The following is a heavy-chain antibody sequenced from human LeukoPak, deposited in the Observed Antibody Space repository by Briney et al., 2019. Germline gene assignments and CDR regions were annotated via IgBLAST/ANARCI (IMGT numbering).Heavy chain of an antibody. CDR3: AKSFSSPNWFDP. CDR1: GFTFSSSW. J-gene: IGHJ5*02. V-gene: IGHV3-7*02. D-gene: IGHD6-13*01. Sequence: GGSLRLSCAASGFTFSSSWMSWLRGAPGKGLEGVANIKQEGCETFYLVSVKGRVPIPRDNAKSALYLQMNSLRAEDTAVYYCAKSFSSPNWFDPWGQGTLVTVSS. CDR2: IKQEGCET.